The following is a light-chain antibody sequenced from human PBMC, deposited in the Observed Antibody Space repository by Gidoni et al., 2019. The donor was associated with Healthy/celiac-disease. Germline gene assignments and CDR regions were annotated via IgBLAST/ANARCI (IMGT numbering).Light chain of an antibody. V-gene: IGKV1-39*01. CDR2: AAS. CDR3: QQSYSTPIT. J-gene: IGKJ5*01. CDR1: QSISSY. Sequence: DIQMTQSPSSLSASVGDRVTITCRASQSISSYLNWYQQKPGKATKLLIYAASSLQSGVPSRFSGSGSGTDFTLTISSLQPEDFATYYWQQSYSTPITFGQGTRLEIK.